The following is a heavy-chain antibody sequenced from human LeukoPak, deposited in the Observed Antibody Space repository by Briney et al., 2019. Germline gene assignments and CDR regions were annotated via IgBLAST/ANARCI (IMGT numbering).Heavy chain of an antibody. Sequence: SETLSLTCTVSGGSISSYYWSWIRQPPGKGLEWIGYIYPSGSTNYNPSLKSRVTISGDTSKNQFSLRLSSVTAADTAVYYCAGSAAYFFDYWGQGALATVSS. CDR3: AGSAAYFFDY. CDR1: GGSISSYY. CDR2: IYPSGST. D-gene: IGHD2-2*01. J-gene: IGHJ4*02. V-gene: IGHV4-4*09.